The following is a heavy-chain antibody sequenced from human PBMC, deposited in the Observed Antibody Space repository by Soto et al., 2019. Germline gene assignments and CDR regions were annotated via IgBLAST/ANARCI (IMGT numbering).Heavy chain of an antibody. J-gene: IGHJ5*02. CDR3: ARGGRYYYDSSGYSWFDP. CDR1: GGSISSGGYS. D-gene: IGHD3-22*01. V-gene: IGHV4-30-2*01. Sequence: SETLSLTCAVSGGSISSGGYSWIWIRQPPGKGLEGIGYIYDSGSTYYNPSLKSRVTISVDRTKNQFSLKLSSVTAADTAVYYCARGGRYYYDSSGYSWFDPWGQGTLVTVSS. CDR2: IYDSGST.